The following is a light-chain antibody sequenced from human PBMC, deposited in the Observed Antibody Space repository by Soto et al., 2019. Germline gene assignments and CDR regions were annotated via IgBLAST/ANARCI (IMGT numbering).Light chain of an antibody. CDR1: SSNIRNNY. V-gene: IGLV1-51*01. CDR3: GTWDSSLSAYV. J-gene: IGLJ1*01. Sequence: QSVLTQPPSVSAAPGQKVTISCSGSSSNIRNNYVSWYQQLPGTAPKLLIYDNSKRPSGIPDRFSGSKSGTSATLGITGLQTGDEADYYCGTWDSSLSAYVFGTGTKVTVL. CDR2: DNS.